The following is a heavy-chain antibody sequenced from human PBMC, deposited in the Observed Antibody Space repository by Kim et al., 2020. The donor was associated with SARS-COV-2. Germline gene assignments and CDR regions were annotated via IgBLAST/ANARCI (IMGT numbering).Heavy chain of an antibody. Sequence: GGSLRLSCAASGFTFSSYAMHWVRQAPGKGLEWVAVISYDGSNKYYADSVKGRFTISRDNSKNTLYLQMNSLRAEDTAVYYCARPYFGNSSSPDYWGQRT. CDR2: ISYDGSNK. V-gene: IGHV3-30-3*01. CDR1: GFTFSSYA. J-gene: IGHJ4*02. CDR3: ARPYFGNSSSPDY. D-gene: IGHD6-6*01.